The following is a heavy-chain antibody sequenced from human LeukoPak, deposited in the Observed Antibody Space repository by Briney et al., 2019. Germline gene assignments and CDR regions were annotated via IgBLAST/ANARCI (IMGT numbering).Heavy chain of an antibody. CDR2: IYYSGST. Sequence: SSETLSLTCTVSGGPFGGYYWTWIRQPPGKGLEWIGFIYYSGSTNYNPSLKGRVTISVDTSKNQFSLKVNSVTAADTAVYFCARAPFDTISVDFWGQGTLVIVSS. CDR1: GGPFGGYY. D-gene: IGHD3-9*01. J-gene: IGHJ4*02. CDR3: ARAPFDTISVDF. V-gene: IGHV4-59*01.